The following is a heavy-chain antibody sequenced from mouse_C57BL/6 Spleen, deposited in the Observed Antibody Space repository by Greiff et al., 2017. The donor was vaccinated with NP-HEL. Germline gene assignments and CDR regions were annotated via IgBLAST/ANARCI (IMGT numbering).Heavy chain of an antibody. Sequence: EVHLVESGEGLVKPGGSLKLSCAASGFTFSSYAMSWVRQTPEKRLEWVAYISSGGDYIYYADTVKGRFTISRDNARNTLYLQMSSLKSEDTAMYYCTRVDYDDAMDYWGQGTSVTVSS. CDR3: TRVDYDDAMDY. V-gene: IGHV5-9-1*02. J-gene: IGHJ4*01. CDR2: ISSGGDYI. CDR1: GFTFSSYA. D-gene: IGHD2-4*01.